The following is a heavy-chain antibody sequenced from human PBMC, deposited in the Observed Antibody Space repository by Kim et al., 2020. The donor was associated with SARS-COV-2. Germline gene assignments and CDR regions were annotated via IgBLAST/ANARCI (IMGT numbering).Heavy chain of an antibody. V-gene: IGHV3-9*01. CDR2: ISWNSGSI. J-gene: IGHJ4*01. CDR1: GFTFDDYA. CDR3: AKDGANDYGGPNFDY. D-gene: IGHD4-17*01. Sequence: GGSLRLSCAASGFTFDDYAMHWVRQAPGKGLEWVSGISWNSGSIGYADSVKGRFTISRDNAKNSLYLQMNSLRAEDTALYYCAKDGANDYGGPNFDYWG.